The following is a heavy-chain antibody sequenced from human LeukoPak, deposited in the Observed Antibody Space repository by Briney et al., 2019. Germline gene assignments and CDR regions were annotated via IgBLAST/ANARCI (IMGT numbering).Heavy chain of an antibody. V-gene: IGHV1-2*02. J-gene: IGHJ5*02. D-gene: IGHD3-16*01. CDR1: GYTFTDYY. CDR2: INSNSGGT. CDR3: ARDVSAGGTNWFDP. Sequence: ASVKVSCKASGYTFTDYYIHWVRQAPGQRLEWMGWINSNSGGTNYAQKFQGRVTMTRDTSISTAYMEMSRLRSDDTAVYYCARDVSAGGTNWFDPWGQGTLVTVSS.